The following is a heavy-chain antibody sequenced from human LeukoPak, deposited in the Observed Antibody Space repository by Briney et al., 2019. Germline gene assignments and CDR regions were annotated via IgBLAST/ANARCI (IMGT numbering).Heavy chain of an antibody. CDR2: INPNSGGT. D-gene: IGHD3-10*01. Sequence: ASVKVSCKASGYTFTGYYMHWVRQAPGQGLEWMGWINPNSGGTNYAQKFQGRVTMTRDTSISTAYMELSRLRSDDTAVYYCANVRFGEMTLDYWGQGTLVTVSS. V-gene: IGHV1-2*02. J-gene: IGHJ4*02. CDR1: GYTFTGYY. CDR3: ANVRFGEMTLDY.